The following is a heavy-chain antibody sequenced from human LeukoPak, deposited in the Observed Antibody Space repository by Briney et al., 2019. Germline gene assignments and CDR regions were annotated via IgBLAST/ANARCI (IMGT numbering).Heavy chain of an antibody. V-gene: IGHV1-8*01. CDR3: ARARRGGWGTNYYYYGMDV. J-gene: IGHJ6*02. CDR2: MNPNSGNT. D-gene: IGHD6-19*01. CDR1: GYTFTSYD. Sequence: ASVKVSCKASGYTFTSYDINWVRQATGQGLEWMGWMNPNSGNTGYAQKFQGRVTMTRNTSISTAYMELSSLRSGDTAVYYCARARRGGWGTNYYYYGMDVWGQGTTVTVSS.